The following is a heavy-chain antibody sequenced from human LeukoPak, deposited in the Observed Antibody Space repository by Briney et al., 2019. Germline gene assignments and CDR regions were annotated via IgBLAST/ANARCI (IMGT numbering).Heavy chain of an antibody. Sequence: PSETLSLTCAVYGGSFSGYYWSWIRQPPGKGLEWSGEINHSGSTNYNPSLKSRVTISVDTSKNQFSLKLSSVTAADTAVYYCARGPSPGIAAAGTPLGYWGQGTLVTVSS. CDR2: INHSGST. J-gene: IGHJ4*02. V-gene: IGHV4-34*01. CDR3: ARGPSPGIAAAGTPLGY. CDR1: GGSFSGYY. D-gene: IGHD6-13*01.